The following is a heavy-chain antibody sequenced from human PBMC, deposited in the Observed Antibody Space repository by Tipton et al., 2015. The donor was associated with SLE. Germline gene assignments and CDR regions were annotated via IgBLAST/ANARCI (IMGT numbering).Heavy chain of an antibody. Sequence: LRLSCAVSGYSISSGYYWGWIRQPPGKGLEWIGSIYHSGSTYYNPSLKSRVTISVDTSKNQFSLTLSSVTAADTAVYYCARRGDAFDIWGQGTMVTVSS. D-gene: IGHD3-16*01. CDR2: IYHSGST. J-gene: IGHJ3*02. V-gene: IGHV4-38-2*01. CDR1: GYSISSGYY. CDR3: ARRGDAFDI.